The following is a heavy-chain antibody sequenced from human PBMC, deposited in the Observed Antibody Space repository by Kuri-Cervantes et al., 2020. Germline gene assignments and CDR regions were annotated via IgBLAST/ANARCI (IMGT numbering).Heavy chain of an antibody. CDR1: GGSISSSNW. CDR3: ARGRAPHRYYYYMDV. J-gene: IGHJ6*03. V-gene: IGHV4-4*02. CDR2: IYHSGST. Sequence: SETLSLTCAVSGGSISSSNWWSWVRQPPGKGLEWIGEIYHSGSTNYNPSLKSRVTISVDKSKNQFSPKLSSVTAADTAVYYCARGRAPHRYYYYMDVWGKGTTVTVSS.